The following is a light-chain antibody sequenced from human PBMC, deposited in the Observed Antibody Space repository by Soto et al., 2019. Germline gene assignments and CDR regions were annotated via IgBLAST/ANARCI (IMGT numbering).Light chain of an antibody. CDR1: QSVGRN. CDR2: TAS. V-gene: IGKV3-15*01. J-gene: IGKJ3*01. CDR3: QEYSKYPIFT. Sequence: EIVVTQSPAILSVSPGDRATLSCRASQSVGRNLAWYQQKPGQAPTLLIYTASSRDTGLPARFSGSGSGTDFTLTISSLQSEDFAGYYCQEYSKYPIFTFGPGTRVDIK.